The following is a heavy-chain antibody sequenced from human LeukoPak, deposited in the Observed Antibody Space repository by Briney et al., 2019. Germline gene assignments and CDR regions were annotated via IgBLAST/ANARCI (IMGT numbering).Heavy chain of an antibody. D-gene: IGHD3-10*01. CDR2: INGGNGNT. CDR3: ASHFGSYYDY. V-gene: IGHV1-3*01. Sequence: ASVKVSCKASGYRFTVYAMHWVRQAPGQRLEWMGWINGGNGNTTYSQRFRGRVTFTRDTSASTAYMELSSLRSEDTAVYYCASHFGSYYDYWGQGTLVTVSS. J-gene: IGHJ4*02. CDR1: GYRFTVYA.